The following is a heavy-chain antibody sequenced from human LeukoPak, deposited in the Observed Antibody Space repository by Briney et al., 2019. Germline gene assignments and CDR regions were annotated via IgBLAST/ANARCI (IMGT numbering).Heavy chain of an antibody. V-gene: IGHV1-2*02. Sequence: ASVKVSCKASGYTFTDYYLHWVRQAPGQGLEWMGWINPNSGGTNYAQKFQGRVTMTRDTSISTAYMELSRLRSDDTAVYYCASGAGTAMVTGYYYYMDVWGKGTTVTVSS. CDR1: GYTFTDYY. CDR2: INPNSGGT. D-gene: IGHD5-18*01. CDR3: ASGAGTAMVTGYYYYMDV. J-gene: IGHJ6*03.